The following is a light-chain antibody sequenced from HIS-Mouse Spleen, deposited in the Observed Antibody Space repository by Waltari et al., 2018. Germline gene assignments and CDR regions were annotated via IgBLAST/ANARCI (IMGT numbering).Light chain of an antibody. CDR3: QQYYSTPYT. Sequence: DIVMTQSPDSLAVSLGDRATINCKSSQSVLYSSNNKNYLAWYQQKPGQPPKLLIYLASTRESGVPDRFSGSGSGTDFTLTISSLQAEDVAVYYCQQYYSTPYTFGQGTKLEIK. V-gene: IGKV4-1*01. CDR2: LAS. CDR1: QSVLYSSNNKNY. J-gene: IGKJ2*01.